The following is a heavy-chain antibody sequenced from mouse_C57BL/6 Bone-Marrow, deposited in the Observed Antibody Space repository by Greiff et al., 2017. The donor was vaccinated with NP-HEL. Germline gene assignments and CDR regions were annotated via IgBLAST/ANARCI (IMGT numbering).Heavy chain of an antibody. D-gene: IGHD4-1*01. CDR3: ARGDWVSYWYFDV. CDR2: IRYDGSN. V-gene: IGHV3-6*01. Sequence: EVQLQESGPGLVKPSQSLSLTCSVTGYSITSGYYWNWIRQFPGNKLEWMGYIRYDGSNNYNPSLKNRISITRDTSKNQFFLKLNSVTTEDTATYYCARGDWVSYWYFDVWGTGTTVTVSS. CDR1: GYSITSGYY. J-gene: IGHJ1*03.